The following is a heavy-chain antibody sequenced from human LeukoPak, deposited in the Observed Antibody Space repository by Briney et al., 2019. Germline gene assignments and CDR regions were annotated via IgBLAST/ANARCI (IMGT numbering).Heavy chain of an antibody. CDR1: GYTFTNYA. CDR2: ITAGNGNT. Sequence: ASVKVSCKASGYTFTNYAIHWVRQAPGQRLEWMGWITAGNGNTKYSPKFQGRATITRDTSASTAYMELSSLRSEDAAVYYCARTLPPSYVGYVSYGKDVWGKGTTVTVSS. V-gene: IGHV1-3*01. D-gene: IGHD3-10*02. CDR3: ARTLPPSYVGYVSYGKDV. J-gene: IGHJ6*04.